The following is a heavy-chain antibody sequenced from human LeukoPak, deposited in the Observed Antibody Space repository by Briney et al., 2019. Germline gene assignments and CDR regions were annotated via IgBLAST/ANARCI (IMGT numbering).Heavy chain of an antibody. CDR3: ARRLPSGSYRAIDAFDI. CDR1: GGSFMSNTYY. D-gene: IGHD1-26*01. CDR2: IYYSGNT. J-gene: IGHJ3*02. Sequence: PSETLSLTCDVSGGSFMSNTYYWAWIRQSPGKGLEWLGSIYYSGNTYQSPSLRSRVTVSVDTSKNQFSLSLKSVTAADTAVYYCARRLPSGSYRAIDAFDIWGQGTIVTVSS. V-gene: IGHV4-39*07.